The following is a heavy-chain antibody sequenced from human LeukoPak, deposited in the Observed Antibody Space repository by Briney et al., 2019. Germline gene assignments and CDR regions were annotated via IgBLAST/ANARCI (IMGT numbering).Heavy chain of an antibody. V-gene: IGHV3-23*01. Sequence: GGSLRLSCAASGFSFHTYDMSWVRQAPGKGLEWVATIARSRRAPYYADSVRGRFTISRDNSKNTLFLQLNSLRAEDTAVYYCTKCLTVTGTCYFDYWGQGTLVTVSS. J-gene: IGHJ4*02. CDR3: TKCLTVTGTCYFDY. D-gene: IGHD6-19*01. CDR2: IARSRRAP. CDR1: GFSFHTYD.